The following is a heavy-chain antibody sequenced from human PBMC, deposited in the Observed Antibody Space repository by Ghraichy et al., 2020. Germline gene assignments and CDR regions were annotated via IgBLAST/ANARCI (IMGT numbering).Heavy chain of an antibody. CDR2: IYYSGYT. Sequence: SETLSLTCSVSGGSISSGGYFWSWIRQHPGKGLEWIGYIYYSGYTYYNPSLKSRLSISRDTSKNRFSLNLNSVTAADTAVYYCARGPSCYSAPGCHFDYWGQGAPVTFSS. CDR3: ARGPSCYSAPGCHFDY. V-gene: IGHV4-31*03. D-gene: IGHD2-2*01. CDR1: GGSISSGGYF. J-gene: IGHJ4*02.